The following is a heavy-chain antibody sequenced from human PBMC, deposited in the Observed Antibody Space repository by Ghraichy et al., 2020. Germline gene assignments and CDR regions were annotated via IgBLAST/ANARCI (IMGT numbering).Heavy chain of an antibody. V-gene: IGHV3-74*01. CDR1: GFTFTSAW. Sequence: GGSLRLSCTASGFTFTSAWMHWVRQVPGEGLVWVSHINSDGSNTAYADSVEGRFTISRDNAKNTLYLQMNSLRAEDTAVYYCTRDISYSSSYWGQGTLVTVSS. D-gene: IGHD6-13*01. J-gene: IGHJ4*02. CDR2: INSDGSNT. CDR3: TRDISYSSSY.